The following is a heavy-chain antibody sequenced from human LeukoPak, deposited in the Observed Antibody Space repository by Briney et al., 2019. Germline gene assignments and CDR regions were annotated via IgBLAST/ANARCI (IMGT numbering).Heavy chain of an antibody. D-gene: IGHD5-24*01. CDR1: GGSISSYY. CDR2: IYYSGST. J-gene: IGHJ4*02. Sequence: PSETLSLTCTVSGGSISSYYWSWIRQPPGKGLEWIGYIYYSGSTNYSPSLKSRVTISVDTSKNQFSLKLSSVTAADTAVYYCARAGRWQQRAAFDYWGQGTLVTVSS. CDR3: ARAGRWQQRAAFDY. V-gene: IGHV4-59*01.